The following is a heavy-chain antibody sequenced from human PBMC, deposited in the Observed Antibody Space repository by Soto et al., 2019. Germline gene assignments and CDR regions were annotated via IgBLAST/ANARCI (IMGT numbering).Heavy chain of an antibody. D-gene: IGHD3-16*02. Sequence: PLEILSLTCTVSGGSISSYYWSWIRQPPGKGLEWIGYIYYSGSTNYNPSLKSRVTISVDTSKNQFSLKLSSVTAADTAVYYCARHRFTGFRYCMDVWGKGTTVTVSS. CDR3: ARHRFTGFRYCMDV. CDR2: IYYSGST. J-gene: IGHJ6*03. V-gene: IGHV4-59*08. CDR1: GGSISSYY.